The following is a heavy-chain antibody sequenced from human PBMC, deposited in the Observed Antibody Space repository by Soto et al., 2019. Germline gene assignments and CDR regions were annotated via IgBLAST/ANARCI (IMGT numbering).Heavy chain of an antibody. CDR3: ARDGYGYGY. J-gene: IGHJ4*02. CDR1: GFTFNAHS. D-gene: IGHD5-18*01. Sequence: GGSLRLSCVSSGFTFNAHSMNWVRQAPGKGLEWVSYIDSSRTTIYYADSVRGRFTISRDNAKNSLYLQMNSLRAEDTAVYYCARDGYGYGYWGQGTLVTVSS. V-gene: IGHV3-48*01. CDR2: IDSSRTTI.